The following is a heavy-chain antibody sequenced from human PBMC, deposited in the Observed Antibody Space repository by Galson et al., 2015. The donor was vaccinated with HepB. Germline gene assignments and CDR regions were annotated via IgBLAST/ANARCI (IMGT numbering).Heavy chain of an antibody. J-gene: IGHJ5*02. V-gene: IGHV3-7*03. D-gene: IGHD3-22*01. CDR3: AREAYYYDRRGARWFDP. CDR2: IKQDGSEK. CDR1: GFTFSSYW. Sequence: SLRLSCAASGFTFSSYWMSWVRQAPGKGLEWVANIKQDGSEKYYVDSVKGRFTISRDNAKNSLYLQMNSLRAEDTAVYYCAREAYYYDRRGARWFDPWGQGTLVTASS.